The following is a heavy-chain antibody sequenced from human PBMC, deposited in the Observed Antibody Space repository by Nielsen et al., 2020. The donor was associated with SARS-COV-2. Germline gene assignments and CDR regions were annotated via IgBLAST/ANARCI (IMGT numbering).Heavy chain of an antibody. CDR2: IYSSGSWT. D-gene: IGHD3-22*01. CDR3: ANSRAFYDSSGYLFDY. V-gene: IGHV3-21*01. J-gene: IGHJ4*02. Sequence: GGSLRLSCAASGLSLRSYTMHWDRQAPGKGLEWVSSIYSSGSWTTYADSVKGRFTISRDNAKNSLYLQMNSLRAEDTAVYFCANSRAFYDSSGYLFDYWGQGTLVTVSS. CDR1: GLSLRSYT.